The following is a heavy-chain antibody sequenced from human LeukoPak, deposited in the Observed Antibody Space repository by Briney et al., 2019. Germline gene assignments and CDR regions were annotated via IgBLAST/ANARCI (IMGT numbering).Heavy chain of an antibody. V-gene: IGHV4-39*01. CDR3: ARKYSSNWYFFDY. Sequence: SETLSLTCTVSGDSISSSSYHWGWIRQPPGKGLEWIGSIYYSGSTYYNPYLKSRVTISVDTSKNQFSLKLRSVTAADTAVYYCARKYSSNWYFFDYWGQGTLVTVSS. CDR1: GDSISSSSYH. J-gene: IGHJ4*02. D-gene: IGHD6-13*01. CDR2: IYYSGST.